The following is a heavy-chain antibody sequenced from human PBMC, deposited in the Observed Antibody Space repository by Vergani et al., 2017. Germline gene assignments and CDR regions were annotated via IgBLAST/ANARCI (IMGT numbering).Heavy chain of an antibody. CDR1: GFTFSNYW. Sequence: EVQLVESGGGLVKPGGSLRLSCTASGFTFSNYWMQWVRQAPGKGLMWVSRINSDGDSTSYADSVKGRFTISRDNAKNTLYLQMDSLRAEDTAIYYCAKARDPNCKGGNCYSYYYGLDLWGQGTTVTVSS. J-gene: IGHJ6*02. CDR2: INSDGDST. CDR3: AKARDPNCKGGNCYSYYYGLDL. D-gene: IGHD2-21*01. V-gene: IGHV3-74*02.